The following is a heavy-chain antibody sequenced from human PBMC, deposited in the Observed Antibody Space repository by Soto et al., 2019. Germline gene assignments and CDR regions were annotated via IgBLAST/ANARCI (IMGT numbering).Heavy chain of an antibody. CDR1: EGTFSSYT. J-gene: IGHJ5*02. D-gene: IGHD6-6*01. CDR2: IIPILGIA. Sequence: SVKVSCKASEGTFSSYTISWVRQAPGQGLEWMGRIIPILGIANYAQKFQGRVTITADKSTSTAYMELSSLRSEDTAVYYFARAPVVKYSRKREAWFDPWGQGTLVTVSS. CDR3: ARAPVVKYSRKREAWFDP. V-gene: IGHV1-69*02.